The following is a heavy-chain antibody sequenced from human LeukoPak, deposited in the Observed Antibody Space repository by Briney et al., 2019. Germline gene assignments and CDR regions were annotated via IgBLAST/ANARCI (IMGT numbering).Heavy chain of an antibody. J-gene: IGHJ5*02. D-gene: IGHD5-18*01. Sequence: GASVTVSCKASGYTFTSYYMHWVRQAPGQGLEWMGIINPSGGSTSYAQKFQGRVTMTRDMSTSTVYMELSSLRPEDTAVYYCARDGGYSYGWFDPWGQGTLVTVSS. CDR1: GYTFTSYY. CDR3: ARDGGYSYGWFDP. CDR2: INPSGGST. V-gene: IGHV1-46*01.